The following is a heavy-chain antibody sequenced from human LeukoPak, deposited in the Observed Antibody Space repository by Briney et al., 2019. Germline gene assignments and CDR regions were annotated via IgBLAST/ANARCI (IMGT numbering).Heavy chain of an antibody. D-gene: IGHD1-26*01. CDR2: IRSKTYGGTG. CDR1: GFTFDDYG. Sequence: TGGSPRLSCAASGFTFDDYGMSWVRQAPGKGLEWVGFIRSKTYGGTGEYAASVKGRFTISRDDSKSIAHLQMNSLKTEDTAVYYCTRSESGTYKGGFDFWGQGTLVTVSS. V-gene: IGHV3-49*04. CDR3: TRSESGTYKGGFDF. J-gene: IGHJ4*02.